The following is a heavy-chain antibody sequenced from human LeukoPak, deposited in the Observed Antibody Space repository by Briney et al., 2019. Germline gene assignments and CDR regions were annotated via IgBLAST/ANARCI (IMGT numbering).Heavy chain of an antibody. CDR1: GYTFTSYD. J-gene: IGHJ6*03. V-gene: IGHV1-69*13. CDR3: ARAYGSGSYHYYYYYMDV. Sequence: SVKVSCKASGYTFTSYDISWVRQAPGQGLEWMGGIIPIFGTANYAQKFQGRVTITADESTSTAYMELSSLRSEDTAVHYCARAYGSGSYHYYYYYMDVWGKGTTVTVSS. CDR2: IIPIFGTA. D-gene: IGHD3-10*01.